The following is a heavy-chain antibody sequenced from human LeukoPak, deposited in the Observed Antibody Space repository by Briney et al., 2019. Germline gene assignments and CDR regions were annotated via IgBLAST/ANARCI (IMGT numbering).Heavy chain of an antibody. CDR2: INGDGSST. CDR1: GFTFSSYW. V-gene: IGHV3-74*01. CDR3: AKGTRAVAGIYFDY. J-gene: IGHJ4*02. Sequence: GGSLRLSCAASGFTFSSYWMHWVRQAPGKGLVWVSRINGDGSSTSYADSVKGRFTISRDNAKNTLYLQMNSLRAEDTAVYYCAKGTRAVAGIYFDYWGQGTLVTVSS. D-gene: IGHD6-19*01.